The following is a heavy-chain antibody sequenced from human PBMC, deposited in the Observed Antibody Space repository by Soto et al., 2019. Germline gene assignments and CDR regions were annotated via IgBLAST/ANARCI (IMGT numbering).Heavy chain of an antibody. CDR3: AHRVLRTVFGLVTPTAIYFDF. CDR2: IYWDDDK. D-gene: IGHD3-3*01. J-gene: IGHJ4*02. CDR1: GFSLTTSGVG. V-gene: IGHV2-5*02. Sequence: QITLNESGPTPVNPRQTLTLTCTFSGFSLTTSGVGVGWIRQSPGKAPEWLALIYWDDDKRYSPSLKSRLTITKDTPKNQVVLTMADLDTADTATYYCAHRVLRTVFGLVTPTAIYFDFWGQGTPVAVSS.